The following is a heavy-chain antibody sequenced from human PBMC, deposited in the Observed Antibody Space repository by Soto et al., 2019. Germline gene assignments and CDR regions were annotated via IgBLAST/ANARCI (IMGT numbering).Heavy chain of an antibody. CDR3: ASPKIAFYNWFDP. D-gene: IGHD3-3*02. Sequence: SETLSLTCTVSGGTISSWYWSWIRQPPGKGLEWIGYIYYSGSTNCNPSLKSRVTISVDTSKNQFSLKLSSVTAADTAVYYCASPKIAFYNWFDPWGQGTLVTVSS. J-gene: IGHJ5*02. CDR1: GGTISSWY. CDR2: IYYSGST. V-gene: IGHV4-59*08.